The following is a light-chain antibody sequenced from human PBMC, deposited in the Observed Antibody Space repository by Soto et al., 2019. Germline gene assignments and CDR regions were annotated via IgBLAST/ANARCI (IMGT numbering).Light chain of an antibody. CDR2: EVS. J-gene: IGLJ1*01. Sequence: QSVRTGPASVSVSPGQSITRSCTGTSSDVGGYNYVSWYQQHPGKAPKLMIYEVSNRPSGVSNRFSGSKSGNTASLTISGLQAEDEADYYCSSYTSSSTRVFGTGTKVTVL. V-gene: IGLV2-14*01. CDR1: SSDVGGYNY. CDR3: SSYTSSSTRV.